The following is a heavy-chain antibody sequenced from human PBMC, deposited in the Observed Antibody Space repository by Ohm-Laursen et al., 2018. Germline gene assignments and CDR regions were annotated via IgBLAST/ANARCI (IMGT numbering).Heavy chain of an antibody. CDR2: ISYDGSNK. CDR3: AKDSRQIVGARGLDAFDI. D-gene: IGHD1-26*01. J-gene: IGHJ3*02. CDR1: GFTFSSYG. V-gene: IGHV3-30*18. Sequence: SLRLSCAASGFTFSSYGMHWVRQAPGKGLEWVAVISYDGSNKNYADSVKGRFTISRDNSKNTLYLQMNSLRAEDTAVYYCAKDSRQIVGARGLDAFDIWGQGTMVTVSS.